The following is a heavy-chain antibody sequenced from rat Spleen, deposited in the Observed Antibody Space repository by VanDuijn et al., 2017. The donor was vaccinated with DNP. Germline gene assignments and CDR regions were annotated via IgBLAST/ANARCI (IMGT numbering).Heavy chain of an antibody. CDR3: TRAGGD. J-gene: IGHJ2*01. Sequence: QVQLKESGPGLVQPSQTLYLTCTVSGFSLTSYGVSWVRQPPGKGLEWIAAISSGGSTYYNSALKSRLSISRDTSKSQVFLKMNSLQTEDTAIYFCTRAGGDWGQGVMVTVSS. D-gene: IGHD4-2*01. V-gene: IGHV2S12*01. CDR2: ISSGGST. CDR1: GFSLTSYG.